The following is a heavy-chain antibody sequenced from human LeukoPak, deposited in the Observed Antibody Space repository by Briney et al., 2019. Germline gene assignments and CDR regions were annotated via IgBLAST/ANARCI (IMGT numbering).Heavy chain of an antibody. V-gene: IGHV1-2*06. J-gene: IGHJ6*02. Sequence: ASVKVSCKASGHTFTGYYMHWVRQAPGQGLEWMGRINPKSGGTNYAQKFQGRVTMTRDTSINTAHMEVSRLRSDDTAVYYCARADHYDSSGYYYYGMDVWGQGTTVTVSS. CDR2: INPKSGGT. CDR1: GHTFTGYY. D-gene: IGHD3-22*01. CDR3: ARADHYDSSGYYYYGMDV.